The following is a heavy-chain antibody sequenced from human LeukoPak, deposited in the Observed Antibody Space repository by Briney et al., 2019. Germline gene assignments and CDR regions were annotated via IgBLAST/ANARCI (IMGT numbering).Heavy chain of an antibody. D-gene: IGHD2-8*02. CDR3: AQSGAYYYYMDV. V-gene: IGHV4-59*01. Sequence: PSETLSLTCTVPGGSISSYYWSWIRQPPGKGLDWIGYIYYSGSTNYNPSLKSRVTISVDTSKNQFSLKLSSVTAADTAVYYCAQSGAYYYYMDVWGKGTTVTVSS. J-gene: IGHJ6*03. CDR2: IYYSGST. CDR1: GGSISSYY.